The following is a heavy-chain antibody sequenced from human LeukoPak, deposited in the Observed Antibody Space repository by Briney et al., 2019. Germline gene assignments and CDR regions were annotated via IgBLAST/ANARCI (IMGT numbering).Heavy chain of an antibody. CDR3: ARVRSAYSQENYFDY. J-gene: IGHJ4*02. CDR2: ISGSGSTI. D-gene: IGHD5-18*01. CDR1: GFTLCIYE. V-gene: IGHV3-48*03. Sequence: PGGSLRLSCAPSGFTLCIYEMNWVPRAPGKGLEWVLYISGSGSTIYYAHSVKCRFTISRDNAKGSLYLQMNSLGAEDTAVYYCARVRSAYSQENYFDYWGQGTLVTVSS.